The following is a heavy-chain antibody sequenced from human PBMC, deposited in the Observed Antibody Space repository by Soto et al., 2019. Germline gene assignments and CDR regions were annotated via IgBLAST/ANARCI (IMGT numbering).Heavy chain of an antibody. Sequence: QVQLVESGGGVVQPGRSLRLSCAASGFTFSSYGMHWVRQAPGKGLEWVAVIWYDGSNKYYADSVKGRFTISRDNSKNTLYLQMNSLRAEDTAVYYCARGDVSSYTLHYWGQGTLVTVSS. CDR3: ARGDVSSYTLHY. CDR1: GFTFSSYG. CDR2: IWYDGSNK. D-gene: IGHD2-2*02. V-gene: IGHV3-33*01. J-gene: IGHJ4*02.